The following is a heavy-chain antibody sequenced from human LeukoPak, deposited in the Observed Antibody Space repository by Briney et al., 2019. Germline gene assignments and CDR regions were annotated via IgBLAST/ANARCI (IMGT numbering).Heavy chain of an antibody. CDR1: GGSFSGYY. V-gene: IGHV4-34*01. J-gene: IGHJ4*02. Sequence: SETLSLTCAVYGGSFSGYYWSWIRQPPGKGLEWIGEINHSGSTNYNPSLKSRVTISVDTSKNQSSLKLSSVTAADTAVYYCARFPWARRAAAGDYWGQGTLVTVSS. CDR2: INHSGST. CDR3: ARFPWARRAAAGDY. D-gene: IGHD6-13*01.